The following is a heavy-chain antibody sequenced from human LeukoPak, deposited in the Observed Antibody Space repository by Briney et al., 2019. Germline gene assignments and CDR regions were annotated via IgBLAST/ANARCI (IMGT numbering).Heavy chain of an antibody. CDR2: IIPIFGTA. J-gene: IGHJ5*02. CDR3: ARAGSSGYYPYNWFDP. D-gene: IGHD3-22*01. CDR1: GGTFSSYA. V-gene: IGHV1-69*13. Sequence: SVKVSCKASGGTFSSYAISWVRQAPGQGLEWMGGIIPIFGTANYAQKFQGRVTITADESTSTAYMELSSLRSEDTAVYYCARAGSSGYYPYNWFDPWGQGTLVTVSS.